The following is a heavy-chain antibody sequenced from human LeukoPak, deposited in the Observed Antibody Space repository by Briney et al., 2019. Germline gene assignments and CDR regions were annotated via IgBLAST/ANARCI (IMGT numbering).Heavy chain of an antibody. CDR3: ARLSVAAVGKYDY. D-gene: IGHD6-25*01. J-gene: IGHJ4*02. Sequence: KASETLSLTCTVSGGSINNYYWSWIRQPPGKGLEWIGYIFYSGSTNYNPSLKSRVTISVDTSKNQFSLKLSSVTAADTAVYYCARLSVAAVGKYDYWGPGTLVTVSS. CDR2: IFYSGST. CDR1: GGSINNYY. V-gene: IGHV4-59*08.